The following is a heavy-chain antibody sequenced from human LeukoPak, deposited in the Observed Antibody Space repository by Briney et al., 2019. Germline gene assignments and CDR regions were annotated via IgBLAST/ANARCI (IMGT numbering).Heavy chain of an antibody. Sequence: SGPTLVNPTQTLTLTCTFSGFSLSTSGVGVGWIRQPPGKALEWLAVNYWNDDKRYSPSLKSRLTIIKDTSKNQVALTTTNVDPVDEATYYCVHVDRTISWSRFEYWGQGTLVTVSS. D-gene: IGHD6-13*01. CDR2: NYWNDDK. CDR3: VHVDRTISWSRFEY. CDR1: GFSLSTSGVG. V-gene: IGHV2-5*01. J-gene: IGHJ4*02.